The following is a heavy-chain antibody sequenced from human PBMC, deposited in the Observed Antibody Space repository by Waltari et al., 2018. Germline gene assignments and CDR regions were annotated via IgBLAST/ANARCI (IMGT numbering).Heavy chain of an antibody. CDR2: LIPIFGTP. J-gene: IGHJ5*02. CDR3: ARRQLGGPLDP. Sequence: QVHLVQSGAEVKKPGFPVKVFCKASGGCFCRYAISWVRLAPGQGLEWRGGLIPIFGTPKYAQNFQDRVTITADESTSTVYLELSSLKSEDTALYYCARRQLGGPLDPWGQGTLVTVSS. CDR1: GGCFCRYA. V-gene: IGHV1-69*12. D-gene: IGHD1-1*01.